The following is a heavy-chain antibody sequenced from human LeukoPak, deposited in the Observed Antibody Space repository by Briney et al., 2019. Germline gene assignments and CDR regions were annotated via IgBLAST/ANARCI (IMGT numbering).Heavy chain of an antibody. Sequence: ASVKVSCKVSGYTLTELSMHWVRQAPGKGLEWMGGFDPEDGETIYAQKFQGRVTMTEDTSTDTAYMELSSLRSEDTAVYYCATLSKLGYCSGGSCDAGDYWGQGTLVTVSS. V-gene: IGHV1-24*01. D-gene: IGHD2-15*01. CDR3: ATLSKLGYCSGGSCDAGDY. CDR1: GYTLTELS. CDR2: FDPEDGET. J-gene: IGHJ4*02.